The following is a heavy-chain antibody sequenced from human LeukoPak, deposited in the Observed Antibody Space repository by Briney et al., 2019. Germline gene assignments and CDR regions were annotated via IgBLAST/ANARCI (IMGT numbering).Heavy chain of an antibody. Sequence: GRSLRLSCAASGFTFSSYGMHWVRQAPGKGLEWVAVISYDGSNKYYADSVKGRFTISRDNSKNTLYLQMNSLRAEDTAVYYCAKDDYEVHFDYWGQGTLVTVSS. D-gene: IGHD4-17*01. V-gene: IGHV3-30*18. CDR3: AKDDYEVHFDY. CDR2: ISYDGSNK. CDR1: GFTFSSYG. J-gene: IGHJ4*02.